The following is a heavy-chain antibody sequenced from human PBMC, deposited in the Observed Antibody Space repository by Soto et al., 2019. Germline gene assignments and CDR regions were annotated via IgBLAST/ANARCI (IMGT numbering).Heavy chain of an antibody. D-gene: IGHD3-3*01. Sequence: ASVKVSCKTSGYTFNAYGINWVRQAPGQGLELMGWISAYDGKTTYAEKFQGRVTLTTDTSTSTAYMELRSLRSDDTAIYYCARDPHEFWTSYWFDPWGQGTTVTVSS. V-gene: IGHV1-18*01. CDR1: GYTFNAYG. J-gene: IGHJ5*01. CDR2: ISAYDGKT. CDR3: ARDPHEFWTSYWFDP.